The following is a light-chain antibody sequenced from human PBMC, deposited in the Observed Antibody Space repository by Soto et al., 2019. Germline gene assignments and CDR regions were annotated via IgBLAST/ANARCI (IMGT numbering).Light chain of an antibody. CDR2: SNK. CDR1: SYNIGINT. CDR3: EAWDDSLNGVV. J-gene: IGLJ3*02. V-gene: IGLV1-44*01. Sequence: QSVLTQPPSASGTPGQRVTISCSGSSYNIGINTVNWYQQLPGTAPKLLIYSNKQRPSGVPDRFSGSKSGTSASLAISGLQSEDEADYYCEAWDDSLNGVVFGGGTKVTVL.